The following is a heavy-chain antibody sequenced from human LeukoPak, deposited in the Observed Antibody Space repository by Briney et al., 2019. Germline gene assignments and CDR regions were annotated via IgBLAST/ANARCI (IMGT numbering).Heavy chain of an antibody. Sequence: GGSLRLSCAASGFTFSSYAMSWVRQAPGKGLEWVSAISGSGGSTYYADSVKGRFTISRDNSKNTLYLQMNSLRAEDTAVYYCAKDFIGGYSGYDWPLDHWGQGTLVTVSS. D-gene: IGHD5-12*01. J-gene: IGHJ4*02. V-gene: IGHV3-23*01. CDR2: ISGSGGST. CDR1: GFTFSSYA. CDR3: AKDFIGGYSGYDWPLDH.